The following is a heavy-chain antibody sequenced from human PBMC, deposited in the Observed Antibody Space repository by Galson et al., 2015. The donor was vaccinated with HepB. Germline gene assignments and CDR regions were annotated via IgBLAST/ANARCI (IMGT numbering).Heavy chain of an antibody. D-gene: IGHD4-11*01. CDR3: TRRKDYSNYDVWFDP. V-gene: IGHV3-73*01. CDR2: IRSKANSYTT. CDR1: GFTFSGSS. Sequence: SLRLSCAASGFTFSGSSMHWVRQAPGKGLEWVGRIRSKANSYTTAYAASVKGRFTISRDDSKNTAYLQMNSLKTEDTAVYYCTRRKDYSNYDVWFDPWGQGTLVTVSS. J-gene: IGHJ5*02.